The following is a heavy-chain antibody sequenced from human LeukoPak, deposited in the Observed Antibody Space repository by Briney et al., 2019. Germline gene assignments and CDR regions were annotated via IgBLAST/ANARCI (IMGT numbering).Heavy chain of an antibody. Sequence: ASVKVSCKASGYTFTSYDINWVRQATGQGLEGMGWMNPNRGNTGYAQKCQGRVTITRNTSISTAYMELSSLRSEDTAVYYCARVLTMVVRTGIYYYMDVWGKGTTVTVSS. CDR1: GYTFTSYD. D-gene: IGHD3-10*01. CDR3: ARVLTMVVRTGIYYYMDV. V-gene: IGHV1-8*03. CDR2: MNPNRGNT. J-gene: IGHJ6*03.